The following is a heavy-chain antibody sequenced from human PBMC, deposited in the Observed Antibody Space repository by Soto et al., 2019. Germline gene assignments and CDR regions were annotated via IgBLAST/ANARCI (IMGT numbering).Heavy chain of an antibody. CDR3: ARTPHYYGSGSYRNYYYYYMDV. V-gene: IGHV5-51*01. CDR2: IYPGDSDT. Sequence: GESLKISCKGSGYSFTSYWIGWVRQMPGKGLEWMGIIYPGDSDTRYSPSFQGQVTISADKSISTAYLQWSSLKASDTAMYYCARTPHYYGSGSYRNYYYYYMDVWGKGTTVTVSS. D-gene: IGHD3-10*01. CDR1: GYSFTSYW. J-gene: IGHJ6*03.